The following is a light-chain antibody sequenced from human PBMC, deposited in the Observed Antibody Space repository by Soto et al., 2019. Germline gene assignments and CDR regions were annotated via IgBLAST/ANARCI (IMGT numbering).Light chain of an antibody. CDR3: QQSDSVPWT. CDR1: RSINNY. CDR2: ASS. J-gene: IGKJ3*01. V-gene: IGKV1-39*01. Sequence: DIQMTQSPSSLSASVGDSVTVTCRASRSINNYLNWYQKKVGEAPKLLIYASSSLQSGVPSRFSGSGSGTDFTLTISSLQPEDFATYYCQQSDSVPWTFGPGTKVDIK.